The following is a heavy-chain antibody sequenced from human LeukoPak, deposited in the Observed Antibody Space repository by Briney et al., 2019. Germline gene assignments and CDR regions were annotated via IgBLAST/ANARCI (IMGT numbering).Heavy chain of an antibody. Sequence: PGGSLRLSCAASGFTFSSYEMNWVRQAPGKGLEWFSYISSSGTPIHYADSVKGRFTISRDNAKNSLFLQMNSLRAEDTAVYYCAREKTACGGDCYDSWGQGTLVTVSS. D-gene: IGHD2-21*01. CDR3: AREKTACGGDCYDS. CDR2: ISSSGTPI. CDR1: GFTFSSYE. V-gene: IGHV3-48*03. J-gene: IGHJ4*02.